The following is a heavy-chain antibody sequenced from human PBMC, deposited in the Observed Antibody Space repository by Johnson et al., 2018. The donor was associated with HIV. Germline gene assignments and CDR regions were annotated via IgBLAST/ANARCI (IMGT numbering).Heavy chain of an antibody. J-gene: IGHJ3*02. CDR3: ARGRARPYDAFDI. CDR2: ISSSGSTI. Sequence: VQLVESGGGLVKPGGSLRLSCAASGFTFSDYYMSWIRQAPGKGLEWVSYISSSGSTIYYADSVKGRLTISRDNAKNSLYLQTNSLRAEDTALYYCARGRARPYDAFDIWGQGTMVTVSS. CDR1: GFTFSDYY. V-gene: IGHV3-11*01.